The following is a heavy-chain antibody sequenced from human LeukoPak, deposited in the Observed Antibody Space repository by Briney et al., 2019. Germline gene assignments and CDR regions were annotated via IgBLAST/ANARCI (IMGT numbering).Heavy chain of an antibody. J-gene: IGHJ4*02. CDR2: ISYDGSNK. D-gene: IGHD2-2*01. V-gene: IGHV3-30*04. CDR3: ARDLTDTDIVVVPAANAPGY. CDR1: GFTFSSYA. Sequence: GGSLRLSCAASGFTFSSYAMHWVRQAPGKGLEWVAVISYDGSNKYYANSVKGRFTISRDNSKNTLYLQMNSLRAEDTAVYYCARDLTDTDIVVVPAANAPGYWGQGTLVTVSS.